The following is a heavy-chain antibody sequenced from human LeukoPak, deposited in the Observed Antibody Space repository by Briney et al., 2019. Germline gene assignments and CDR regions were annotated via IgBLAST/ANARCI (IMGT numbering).Heavy chain of an antibody. Sequence: GGSLRPSCAASGFTFSSYSMNWVRQAPGKGLEWVSYISSSSSTIYYADSVKGRFTISRDNAKNSLYLQMNSLRAEDTAVYYCAREVSGYNYYYYYMDVWGKGTTVTVSS. CDR3: AREVSGYNYYYYYMDV. V-gene: IGHV3-48*01. CDR2: ISSSSSTI. J-gene: IGHJ6*03. CDR1: GFTFSSYS. D-gene: IGHD3-22*01.